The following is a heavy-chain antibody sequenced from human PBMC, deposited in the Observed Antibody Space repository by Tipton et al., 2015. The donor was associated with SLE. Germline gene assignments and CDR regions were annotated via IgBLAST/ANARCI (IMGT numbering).Heavy chain of an antibody. Sequence: TLSLTCTVSGGSISSYYWGWIRQPPGKGLEWIGSIYYSGSTYYNPSLKSRVTISVDTSKNQFSLKLSSVTAADTAVYYCARDRLTWAPFDYWGQGTLVTVSS. CDR3: ARDRLTWAPFDY. J-gene: IGHJ4*02. V-gene: IGHV4-39*07. D-gene: IGHD7-27*01. CDR2: IYYSGST. CDR1: GGSISSYY.